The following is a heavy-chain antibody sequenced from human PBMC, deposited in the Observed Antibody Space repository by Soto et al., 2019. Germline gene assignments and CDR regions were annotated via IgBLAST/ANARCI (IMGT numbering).Heavy chain of an antibody. V-gene: IGHV1-18*01. CDR2: ISAYNGNT. D-gene: IGHD2-21*01. CDR3: ARDRLYYSPCYFDY. CDR1: GYTFTSYG. J-gene: IGHJ4*02. Sequence: ASVKVSCKASGYTFTSYGISWVRQAPGQGLEWMGWISAYNGNTNYAQKLQGRVTMTTDTSTSTAYMELRSLRSDDTAVYYCARDRLYYSPCYFDYWGQGTLVTVSS.